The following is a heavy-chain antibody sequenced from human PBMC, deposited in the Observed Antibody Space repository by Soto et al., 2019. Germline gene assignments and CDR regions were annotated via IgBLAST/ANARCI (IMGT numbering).Heavy chain of an antibody. CDR3: AKDIAVAGTEDWFDP. CDR2: ISYDGSNK. CDR1: GFTFSSYG. D-gene: IGHD6-19*01. J-gene: IGHJ5*02. V-gene: IGHV3-30*18. Sequence: QVQLVESGGGVVQPGRSLRLSCAASGFTFSSYGMHWVRQAPGKGLEWVAVISYDGSNKYYADSVKGRFTISRDNSKNTLYLQMNSLRAEYTAVYYCAKDIAVAGTEDWFDPWGQGTLVTVSS.